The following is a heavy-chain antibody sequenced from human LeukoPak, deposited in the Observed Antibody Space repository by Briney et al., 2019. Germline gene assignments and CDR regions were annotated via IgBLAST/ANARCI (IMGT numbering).Heavy chain of an antibody. CDR3: ASQLDPYYYYYGMDV. V-gene: IGHV3-53*01. J-gene: IGHJ6*02. CDR1: GLTVSNNY. CDR2: IYSGGST. Sequence: PGGSLRLSCAASGLTVSNNYMSWVRQAPGRGLEWVSVIYSGGSTYYADSVKGRFTISRDNFKNTLYLQMNSLRAEGTAVYYRASQLDPYYYYYGMDVWGQGTTVTVSS. D-gene: IGHD1-1*01.